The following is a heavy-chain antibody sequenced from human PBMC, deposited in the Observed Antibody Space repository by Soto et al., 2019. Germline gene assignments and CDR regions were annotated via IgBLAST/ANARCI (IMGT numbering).Heavy chain of an antibody. Sequence: QAQLEQSGGEVKKPGSSVKVSCKASRVAFSKFIVTWVRQAPGLGLEWVGGIIPIFGTANYAQKFQGRVTITADESTSTSYMEVNNLSSEDTAVYYCAKVRYSSPMGYYYGIDVWRQGTTVSVSS. V-gene: IGHV1-69*01. CDR2: IIPIFGTA. CDR1: RVAFSKFI. CDR3: AKVRYSSPMGYYYGIDV. J-gene: IGHJ6*02. D-gene: IGHD6-19*01.